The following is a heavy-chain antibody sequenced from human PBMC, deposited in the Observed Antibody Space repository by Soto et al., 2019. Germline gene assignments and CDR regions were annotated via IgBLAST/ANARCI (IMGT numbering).Heavy chain of an antibody. D-gene: IGHD3-22*01. Sequence: SVKASCKASGGTFSSYAIGCVRQAPGQGLEWMGGIIPIFGTANYAQKFQGRVTITADESTSTAYMELSSLRSEDTAVYYCARDHSATYYYDSSGRVDAFDIWGQGTMVTVSS. CDR3: ARDHSATYYYDSSGRVDAFDI. V-gene: IGHV1-69*13. CDR1: GGTFSSYA. CDR2: IIPIFGTA. J-gene: IGHJ3*02.